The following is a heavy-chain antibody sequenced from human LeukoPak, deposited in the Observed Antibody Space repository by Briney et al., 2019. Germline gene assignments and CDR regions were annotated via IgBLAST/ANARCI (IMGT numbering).Heavy chain of an antibody. CDR1: GYTFTAYY. CDR3: ARLLGGCSSTSCYVDY. V-gene: IGHV1-2*02. CDR2: INPNSGGT. J-gene: IGHJ4*02. D-gene: IGHD2-2*01. Sequence: ASVKVSCKASGYTFTAYYMHWVRQAPGQGLEWMGWINPNSGGTNYAQKFQGRVTMTRDTSISTAYMELSRLRSDDTAVYYCARLLGGCSSTSCYVDYWGQGTLVTGSS.